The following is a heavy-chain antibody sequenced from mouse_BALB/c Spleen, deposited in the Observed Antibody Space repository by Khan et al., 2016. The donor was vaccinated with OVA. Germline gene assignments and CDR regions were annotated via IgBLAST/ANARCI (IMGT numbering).Heavy chain of an antibody. D-gene: IGHD1-1*01. Sequence: EVELVESGGDLVNPGGSLKLSCAASGFIFSSYGMSWVRQTPDKRLEWVATISSGGTYTAYPDSAMVSSTTSSDNANTTLALHMTSLKSEDTAIYYCTKYFTATSGDYYALAYWGQGTSVTVSS. J-gene: IGHJ4*01. CDR2: ISSGGTYT. CDR3: TKYFTATSGDYYALAY. CDR1: GFIFSSYG. V-gene: IGHV5-6*01.